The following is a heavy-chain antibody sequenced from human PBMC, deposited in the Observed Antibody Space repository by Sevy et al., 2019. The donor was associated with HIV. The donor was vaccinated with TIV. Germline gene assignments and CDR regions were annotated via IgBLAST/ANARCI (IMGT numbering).Heavy chain of an antibody. Sequence: ASVKVSCMASGGTFSSYAISWVRQAPGQGVEWVGGIIPIFGTAYHAQKFQGRVTITADESTSTVYMELSSLRAEDTAVYYCARGVVVVPAAIPHIFDYWGQGTLVTVSS. J-gene: IGHJ4*02. CDR1: GGTFSSYA. D-gene: IGHD2-2*02. V-gene: IGHV1-69*13. CDR3: ARGVVVVPAAIPHIFDY. CDR2: IIPIFGTA.